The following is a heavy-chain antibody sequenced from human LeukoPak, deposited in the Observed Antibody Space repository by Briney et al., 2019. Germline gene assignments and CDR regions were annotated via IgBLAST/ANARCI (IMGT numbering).Heavy chain of an antibody. CDR1: GFTFSSYW. J-gene: IGHJ4*02. CDR3: ASDRNRVPYYY. V-gene: IGHV3-74*01. D-gene: IGHD1-14*01. Sequence: GRSLRLSCAASGFTFSSYWMHWVRQAPGKGLVWVSRINSDGSSTSYADSVKGRFTISRDNAKNTLYLQMNSLRAEDTAVYYCASDRNRVPYYYWGQGTLVTVSS. CDR2: INSDGSST.